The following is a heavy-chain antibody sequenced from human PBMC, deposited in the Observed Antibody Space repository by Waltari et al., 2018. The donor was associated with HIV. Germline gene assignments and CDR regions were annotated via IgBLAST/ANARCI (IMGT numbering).Heavy chain of an antibody. CDR2: IYYSGST. CDR3: ARHLLARFTMVQGVPNWFDP. D-gene: IGHD3-10*01. J-gene: IGHJ5*02. Sequence: QLQLQESGPGLVKPSETLSLTCTVSGGSISSSSYYWGWIRQPPGKGLEWIGSIYYSGSTYYNPSLKSRVTISVDTSKNQFSLKLSSVTAADTAVYYCARHLLARFTMVQGVPNWFDPWGQGTLVTVSS. CDR1: GGSISSSSYY. V-gene: IGHV4-39*01.